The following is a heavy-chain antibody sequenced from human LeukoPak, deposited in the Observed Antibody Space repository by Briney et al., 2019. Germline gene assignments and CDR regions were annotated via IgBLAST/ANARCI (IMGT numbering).Heavy chain of an antibody. CDR1: GFTFSGYW. D-gene: IGHD3-22*01. V-gene: IGHV3-23*01. CDR2: ISGSGGST. Sequence: GGSLRLSCAASGFTFSGYWMHWVRQVPGKGLEWVSAISGSGGSTYYADSVKGRFTISRDNSKNTLYLQMNSLRAEDTAVYYCAKTQWLLHNFDYWGQGTLVTVSS. CDR3: AKTQWLLHNFDY. J-gene: IGHJ4*02.